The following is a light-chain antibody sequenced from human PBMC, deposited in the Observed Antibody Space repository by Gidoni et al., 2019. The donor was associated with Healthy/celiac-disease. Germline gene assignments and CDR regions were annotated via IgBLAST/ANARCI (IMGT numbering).Light chain of an antibody. Sequence: QSALTQPASVSGSPGQSITSSCTGTSSDVGSYNLVSWYQQHPGKAPKLMIYEVSKRPSGVSNRFSGSKSGNTASLTISGLQAEDEADYYCCSYAGSSTFVLYVFGTGTKVTVL. CDR1: SSDVGSYNL. J-gene: IGLJ1*01. CDR2: EVS. CDR3: CSYAGSSTFVLYV. V-gene: IGLV2-23*02.